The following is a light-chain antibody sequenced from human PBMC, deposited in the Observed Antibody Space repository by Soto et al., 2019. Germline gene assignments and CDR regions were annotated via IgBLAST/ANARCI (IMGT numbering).Light chain of an antibody. CDR2: ATS. J-gene: IGKJ1*01. CDR3: QQYGSSLWT. CDR1: RNVSIY. Sequence: EIPLTQSPSSLAASVGDRLTLTCRASRNVSIYLNWYQHKPGKGPTLLIHATSNLQIGVPSRFSGSGSGTEFTLTISSLEPEDFAVYYCQQYGSSLWTFGQGTKVDIK. V-gene: IGKV1-39*01.